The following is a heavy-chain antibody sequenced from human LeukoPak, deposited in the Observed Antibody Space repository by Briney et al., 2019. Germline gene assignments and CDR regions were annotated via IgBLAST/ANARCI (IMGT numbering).Heavy chain of an antibody. CDR2: IIPIFGTA. D-gene: IGHD6-19*01. CDR1: GGTFSSYA. Sequence: ASVKVSCKASGGTFSSYAISWVRQAPGQGLEWMGGIIPIFGTANYAQKFQGRVTITADESTSTAYMELRSLRSDDTAVYYCATIAVGLPGDYWGQGTLVTVSS. CDR3: ATIAVGLPGDY. V-gene: IGHV1-69*13. J-gene: IGHJ4*02.